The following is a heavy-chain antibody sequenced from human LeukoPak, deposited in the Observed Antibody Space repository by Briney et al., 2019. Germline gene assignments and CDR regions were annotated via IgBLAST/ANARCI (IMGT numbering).Heavy chain of an antibody. CDR3: AKDHSGSLLDY. D-gene: IGHD1-26*01. CDR2: IYYDGSKE. V-gene: IGHV3-33*06. J-gene: IGHJ4*02. Sequence: GRSLRLSCAASGFSFSSYGMHWVRQAPGKGLEWVAVIYYDGSKEYYADSVKGRFTISRDNSKNKVYLQMNSLRADDTAAYYCAKDHSGSLLDYWGQGTLVTVSS. CDR1: GFSFSSYG.